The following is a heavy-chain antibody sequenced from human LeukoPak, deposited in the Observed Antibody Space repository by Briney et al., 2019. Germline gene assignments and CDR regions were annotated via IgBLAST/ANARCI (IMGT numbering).Heavy chain of an antibody. CDR1: GFTFSSYG. V-gene: IGHV3-30*18. CDR3: AKPIIQPMAAHYYYGMDV. CDR2: ISYDGSNK. J-gene: IGHJ6*02. Sequence: TGGSLRLPCAASGFTFSSYGMHWVRQAPGKGLEWVAVISYDGSNKYYADSVKGRFTISRDNSKNTLHLQMNSLRAEDTAVYYCAKPIIQPMAAHYYYGMDVWGQGTTVTVSS. D-gene: IGHD5-18*01.